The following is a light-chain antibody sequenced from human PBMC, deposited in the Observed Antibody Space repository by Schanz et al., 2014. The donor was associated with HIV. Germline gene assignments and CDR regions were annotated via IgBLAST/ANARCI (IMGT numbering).Light chain of an antibody. Sequence: QSALTQPPSASGSLGQSVTISCTGTSSDVGGYNYVSWYQQHPGKAPKLMIYEVTKRPSGVPDRISGSKSGNTASLTVSGLQAEDEADYYCCSYAGSSPWVFGGGTKLTVL. CDR2: EVT. CDR1: SSDVGGYNY. V-gene: IGLV2-8*01. J-gene: IGLJ3*02. CDR3: CSYAGSSPWV.